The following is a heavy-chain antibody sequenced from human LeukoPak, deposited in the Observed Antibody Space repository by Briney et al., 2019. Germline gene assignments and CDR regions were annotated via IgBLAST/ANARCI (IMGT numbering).Heavy chain of an antibody. CDR3: AKEEKQLVGPYYYYMDV. D-gene: IGHD1-26*01. CDR1: GFTFSSYA. Sequence: SGGSLRLSCAASGFTFSSYAMNWVRQAPGKGLEWVSAISGSGSTTYYADSVKGRFTISRDNSKNTLYLQMNSLRAEDTAVYYCAKEEKQLVGPYYYYMDVWGKGTTVTISS. V-gene: IGHV3-23*01. J-gene: IGHJ6*03. CDR2: ISGSGSTT.